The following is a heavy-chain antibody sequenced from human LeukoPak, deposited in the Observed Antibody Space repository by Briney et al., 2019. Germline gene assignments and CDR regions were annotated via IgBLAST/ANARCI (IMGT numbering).Heavy chain of an antibody. CDR3: AKDRAWGAFAY. D-gene: IGHD1-26*01. V-gene: IGHV3-7*03. J-gene: IGHJ4*02. CDR1: GFIFSSYW. CDR2: IKQDGSEK. Sequence: GGSLRLSCAASGFIFSSYWMSWVRQAPGKGLEWVANIKQDGSEKYYVDSVKGRFTISRDNAKNSLYLQMNSLRPEDTAIYYCAKDRAWGAFAYWGQGTLVTVSS.